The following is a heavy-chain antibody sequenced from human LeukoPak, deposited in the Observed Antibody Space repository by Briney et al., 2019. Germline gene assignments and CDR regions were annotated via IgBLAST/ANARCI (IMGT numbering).Heavy chain of an antibody. V-gene: IGHV1-18*01. Sequence: ASVKVSCKASGYTFTSYGISWVRQAPGQGLEGMGWISAYNGNTNYAQKLQGRVTMTTDTSTSTAYMELRSPRSDDTAVYYCARLGAYYDSSGYSDYWGQGTLVTVSS. CDR1: GYTFTSYG. CDR3: ARLGAYYDSSGYSDY. J-gene: IGHJ4*02. D-gene: IGHD3-22*01. CDR2: ISAYNGNT.